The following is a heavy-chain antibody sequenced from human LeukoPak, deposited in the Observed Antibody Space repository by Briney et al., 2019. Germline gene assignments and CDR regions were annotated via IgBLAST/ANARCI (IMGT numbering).Heavy chain of an antibody. D-gene: IGHD3-22*01. V-gene: IGHV4-59*08. J-gene: IGHJ4*02. Sequence: PSETLSLTCTVSGGSISSYYWSWIRQPPGKGLEWIGYIYYSGSTNYNPSLKSRVTISVDTSKNQFSLKLSSVTAADTAVYYCARHRGPGSSGYYYPDYWGQGTLVTVSS. CDR2: IYYSGST. CDR3: ARHRGPGSSGYYYPDY. CDR1: GGSISSYY.